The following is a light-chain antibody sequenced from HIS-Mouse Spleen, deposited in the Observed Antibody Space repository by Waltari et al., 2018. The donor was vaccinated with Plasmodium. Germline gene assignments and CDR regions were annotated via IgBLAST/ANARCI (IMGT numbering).Light chain of an antibody. CDR3: QQSYSTWT. V-gene: IGKV1-39*01. CDR1: QSIRSY. CDR2: AAS. Sequence: DIQMPQSPSSLYASVGDRVTITCRASQSIRSYLNWYQQKPGKAPKLLIYAASSLQSGGPSRFSGSGSGTDFTLTISSLQPEDFATYYCQQSYSTWTFGQGTKVEIK. J-gene: IGKJ1*01.